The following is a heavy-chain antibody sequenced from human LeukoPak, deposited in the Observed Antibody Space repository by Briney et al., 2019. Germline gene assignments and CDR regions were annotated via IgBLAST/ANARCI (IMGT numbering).Heavy chain of an antibody. CDR3: ARERHYYDSSGYRRHVLFDY. D-gene: IGHD3-22*01. CDR1: GFTFSSYS. V-gene: IGHV4-34*01. CDR2: INHSGST. Sequence: GSLRLSCAAPGFTFSSYSMNWVRQPPGKGLEWIGEINHSGSTNYNPSLKSRVTISVDTSKNQFSLKLSSVTAADTAVYYRARERHYYDSSGYRRHVLFDYWGQGTLVTVSS. J-gene: IGHJ4*02.